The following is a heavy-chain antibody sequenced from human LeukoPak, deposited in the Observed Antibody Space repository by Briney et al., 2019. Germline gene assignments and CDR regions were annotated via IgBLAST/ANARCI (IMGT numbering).Heavy chain of an antibody. CDR1: GYTFTSYG. CDR2: ISAYNGNT. CDR3: ARGMGDYNYYDSSGYLSSDY. V-gene: IGHV1-18*01. Sequence: EASVKVSCKASGYTFTSYGISWVRQAPGQGLEWMGWISAYNGNTNYAQKLQGRVTMTTDTSTSTAYMELRSLRSDDTAVYYCARGMGDYNYYDSSGYLSSDYWGQGTLVTVSS. D-gene: IGHD3-22*01. J-gene: IGHJ4*02.